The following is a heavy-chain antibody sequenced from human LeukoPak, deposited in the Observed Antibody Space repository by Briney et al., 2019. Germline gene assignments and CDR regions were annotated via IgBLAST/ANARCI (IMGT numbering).Heavy chain of an antibody. V-gene: IGHV3-74*01. CDR1: GFNFASNW. Sequence: PGGSLRLSCAASGFNFASNWMHWVHQTPGKGLMWVSRINSGGSGTSYADSVEGRFTISRDNSKNTLYLQMNSLRAEDTAVYYCASQSSSWYGDYWGQGTLVTVSS. CDR2: INSGGSGT. J-gene: IGHJ4*02. CDR3: ASQSSSWYGDY. D-gene: IGHD6-13*01.